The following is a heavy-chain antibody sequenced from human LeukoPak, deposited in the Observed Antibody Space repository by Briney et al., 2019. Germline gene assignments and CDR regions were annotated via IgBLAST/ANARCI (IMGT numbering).Heavy chain of an antibody. D-gene: IGHD3-22*01. V-gene: IGHV1-18*01. Sequence: AASVKVSCKASGYTFTSYGISWVRQAPGQGLEWMGWISAYNGNTNYAQKLQGRVTMTTDTSTSTAYMELRSLRSDDTAVYYCARDTRYYDSSGYYHTIGGYWGQGTLVTVSS. J-gene: IGHJ4*02. CDR3: ARDTRYYDSSGYYHTIGGY. CDR2: ISAYNGNT. CDR1: GYTFTSYG.